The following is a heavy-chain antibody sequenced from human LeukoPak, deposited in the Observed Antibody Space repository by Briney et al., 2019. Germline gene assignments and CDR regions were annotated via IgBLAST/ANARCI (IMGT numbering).Heavy chain of an antibody. CDR2: ISGSGDNT. D-gene: IGHD4-17*01. J-gene: IGHJ1*01. CDR1: GFTFSSYA. V-gene: IGHV3-23*01. Sequence: PGGSLRLSCAASGFTFSSYAVSWVRQAPGKGLEWVSAISGSGDNTYYADSVKGRFTISRDNSKNTLYLQMNSLRAEDTAVYYCAKDPDYGDYLEYFQHWGQGTLVTVSS. CDR3: AKDPDYGDYLEYFQH.